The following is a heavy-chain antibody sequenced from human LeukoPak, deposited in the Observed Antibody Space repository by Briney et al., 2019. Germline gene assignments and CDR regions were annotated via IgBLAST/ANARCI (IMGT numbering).Heavy chain of an antibody. V-gene: IGHV3-43D*03. J-gene: IGHJ4*02. CDR3: AKDLYSYGLAGLDY. CDR2: ISWDGGST. Sequence: PGGSLRLSCAASGFTFDDYAMHWVRQAPGKGLEWVSLISWDGGSTYYADSVKGRFTISRGNSKNSLYLQMNSLRAEDTALYYCAKDLYSYGLAGLDYWGQGTLVTVSS. D-gene: IGHD5-18*01. CDR1: GFTFDDYA.